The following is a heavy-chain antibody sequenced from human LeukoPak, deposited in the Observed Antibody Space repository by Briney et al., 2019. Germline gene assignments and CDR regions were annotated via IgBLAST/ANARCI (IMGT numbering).Heavy chain of an antibody. Sequence: ASVKVSCKASGYTFSGFSIHWVRQAPGQGLEWMGRVNPDSGGTSYAQKFQGRVTMTRDTSISTAYMELSGLRSDDTAVYYCAREGTYSGSYWDDYWGQGTLVIVSS. D-gene: IGHD1-26*01. CDR2: VNPDSGGT. J-gene: IGHJ4*02. V-gene: IGHV1-2*06. CDR1: GYTFSGFS. CDR3: AREGTYSGSYWDDY.